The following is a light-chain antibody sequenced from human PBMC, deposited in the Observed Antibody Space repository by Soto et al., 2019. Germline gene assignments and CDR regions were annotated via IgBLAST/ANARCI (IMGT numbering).Light chain of an antibody. Sequence: QSVLTQPASVSGSPGQSITISCTGTSSDVGGYNYVSWYQQHPGKAPKLMIYEVSNRPSGVSNRFSGSKSGNTASLTISGLQAEDEADYYCSSYTSSREVFGTGTKGT. CDR2: EVS. V-gene: IGLV2-14*01. CDR3: SSYTSSREV. CDR1: SSDVGGYNY. J-gene: IGLJ1*01.